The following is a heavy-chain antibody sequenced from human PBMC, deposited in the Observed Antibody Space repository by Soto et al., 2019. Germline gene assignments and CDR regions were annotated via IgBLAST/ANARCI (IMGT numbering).Heavy chain of an antibody. CDR2: IYYSGST. Sequence: SQMLSLTWSVGDGSISNSYWSWIRKSPEKGLERIGYIYYSGSTNYNPSLKSRVTISVDTSKNQFSLKLSSLRAADTDVYCCARGIDIWGQGTMVTVSS. CDR1: DGSISNSY. V-gene: IGHV4-59*08. CDR3: ARGIDI. J-gene: IGHJ3*02.